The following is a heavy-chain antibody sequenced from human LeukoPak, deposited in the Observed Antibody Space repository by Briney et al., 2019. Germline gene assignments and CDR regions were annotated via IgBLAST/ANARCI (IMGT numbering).Heavy chain of an antibody. Sequence: GRFTISRDNAKNSLYLQMNSLRAEDTAVYYCARDSGDYPDYWGQGTLVTVSS. CDR3: ARDSGDYPDY. J-gene: IGHJ4*02. D-gene: IGHD4-17*01. V-gene: IGHV3-11*06.